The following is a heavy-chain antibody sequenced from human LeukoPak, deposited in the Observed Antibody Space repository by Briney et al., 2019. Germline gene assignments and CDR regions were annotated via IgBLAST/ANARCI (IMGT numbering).Heavy chain of an antibody. Sequence: ASVKVSCKAFGYTFTGYYMHWVRQAPGQGLEWMGWINPNSGGTNYAQKFQGRVTMTRDTSISTAYMELSRLRSDDTAVYYCARGYYYDSSGYPWGQGTLVTVSS. J-gene: IGHJ5*02. CDR2: INPNSGGT. CDR3: ARGYYYDSSGYP. V-gene: IGHV1-2*02. D-gene: IGHD3-22*01. CDR1: GYTFTGYY.